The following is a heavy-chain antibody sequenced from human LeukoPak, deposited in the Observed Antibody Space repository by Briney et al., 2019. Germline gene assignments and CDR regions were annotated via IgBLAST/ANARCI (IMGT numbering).Heavy chain of an antibody. CDR2: ITGSGDTI. Sequence: PGGSLRLSCAASGFTFSDYYMSWIRQAPGKGLEWISYITGSGDTIYYADSVKGRFTISRDNAKNSLFLQMNSLTADDTAVYYCAELGITMIGGVWGKGTTVTISS. CDR1: GFTFSDYY. CDR3: AELGITMIGGV. V-gene: IGHV3-11*04. J-gene: IGHJ6*04. D-gene: IGHD3-10*02.